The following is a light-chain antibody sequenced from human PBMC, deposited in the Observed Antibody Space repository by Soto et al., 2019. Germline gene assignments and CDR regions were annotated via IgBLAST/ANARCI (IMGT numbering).Light chain of an antibody. Sequence: QSALTQPASVSGSPGQSITISCTGTNSDVGSYNLVSWYQQYPGKAPKLMIYEGSKRPSGVSNRFSGSKSGNTASLTISGLQAEDEADYYCCSYAGSSTGVFGGGTKLTVL. V-gene: IGLV2-23*01. J-gene: IGLJ3*02. CDR3: CSYAGSSTGV. CDR1: NSDVGSYNL. CDR2: EGS.